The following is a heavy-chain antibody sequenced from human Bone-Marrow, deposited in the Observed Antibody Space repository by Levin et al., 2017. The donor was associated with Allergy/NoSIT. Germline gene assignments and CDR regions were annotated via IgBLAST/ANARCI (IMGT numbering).Heavy chain of an antibody. D-gene: IGHD1-1*01. CDR3: ARDGDNWMDLGDFDY. Sequence: SGGSLRLSCAASGFSFNSYTMNWVRQTPGKGLEWVASITTRGSYIYYADSVKGRFTISRDNAKNSLFLQMNSLRAEDTGVYYCARDGDNWMDLGDFDYWGQGTLVTVSS. V-gene: IGHV3-21*01. CDR1: GFSFNSYT. J-gene: IGHJ4*02. CDR2: ITTRGSYI.